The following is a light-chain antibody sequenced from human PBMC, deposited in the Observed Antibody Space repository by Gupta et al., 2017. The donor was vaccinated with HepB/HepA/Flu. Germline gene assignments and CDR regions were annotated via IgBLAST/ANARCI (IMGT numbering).Light chain of an antibody. CDR2: AAS. Sequence: DIQMTKSRSSLCASVGDRVTITCRASQSISSYLNWYQQKPGKAPKLLIYAASSLQSGVPSRFSGSGSGTDFTLTISSLQPEDFATYYCQQSYSTPRTFGQGTKVEIK. J-gene: IGKJ1*01. CDR3: QQSYSTPRT. V-gene: IGKV1-39*01. CDR1: QSISSY.